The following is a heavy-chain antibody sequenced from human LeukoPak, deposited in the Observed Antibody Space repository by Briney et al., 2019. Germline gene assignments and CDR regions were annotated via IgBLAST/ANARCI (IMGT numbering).Heavy chain of an antibody. CDR2: INPNSGTT. CDR1: GYTFTGYY. Sequence: ASVKVSCKASGYTFTGYYMHWVRQAPGQGLEWMGWINPNSGTTNFAQKFQGRVTMTRDTSISTAYMELSRLRSDDTAVYYCARTTGGYCTSTSCLFEYWGQGTLVTVSS. V-gene: IGHV1-2*02. CDR3: ARTTGGYCTSTSCLFEY. D-gene: IGHD2-2*01. J-gene: IGHJ4*02.